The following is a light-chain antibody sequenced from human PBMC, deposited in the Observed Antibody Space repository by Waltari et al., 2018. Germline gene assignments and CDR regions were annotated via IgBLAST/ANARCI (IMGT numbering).Light chain of an antibody. CDR1: QSLLHRNGYNY. CDR3: MQALQTPIT. Sequence: IVMTQSPLSLPVTPGESASISCRSSQSLLHRNGYNYLDWYLQKPGQSPQLLIYLGSNRASEVPDRFSGSGSGTDFTLKISRVEAEDVGVYYCMQALQTPITFGQGTRLEIK. J-gene: IGKJ5*01. V-gene: IGKV2-28*01. CDR2: LGS.